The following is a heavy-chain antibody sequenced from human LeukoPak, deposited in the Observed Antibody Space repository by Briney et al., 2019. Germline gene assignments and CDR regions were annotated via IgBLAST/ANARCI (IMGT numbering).Heavy chain of an antibody. CDR1: GGSISSSSYY. CDR2: LYYSGNT. J-gene: IGHJ6*02. CDR3: ARGLGVRGVYASGYYYYGMDV. D-gene: IGHD3-10*01. V-gene: IGHV4-39*07. Sequence: KPSETLSLTCTVSGGSISSSSYYWGWIRQPPGKGLEWIGSLYYSGNTYYNPSLKSRVAISVDTSKNQFSLNLTSVTAADTAVYSCARGLGVRGVYASGYYYYGMDVWGQGTTVTVSS.